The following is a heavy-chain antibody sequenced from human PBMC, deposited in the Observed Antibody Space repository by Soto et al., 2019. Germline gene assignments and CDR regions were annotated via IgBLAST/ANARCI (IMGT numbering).Heavy chain of an antibody. V-gene: IGHV4-59*01. CDR3: ARGGYSYGHTTYYYYGMDV. D-gene: IGHD5-18*01. Sequence: SETLSLTCTVSGGSISSYYWSWIRQPPGKGLGWIGYIYYSGSTNYNPSLKSRVTISVDTSKNQFSLKLSSVTAADTAVYYCARGGYSYGHTTYYYYGMDVWGQGTTVTVSS. CDR1: GGSISSYY. CDR2: IYYSGST. J-gene: IGHJ6*02.